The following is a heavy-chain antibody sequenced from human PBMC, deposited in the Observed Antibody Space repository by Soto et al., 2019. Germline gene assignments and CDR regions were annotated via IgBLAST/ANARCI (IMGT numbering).Heavy chain of an antibody. Sequence: QVQLVQSGAEVKKPGSSVKVSCKASGGTFSSYAISWVRQAPGQGLEWMGGIIPIFGTANYAQKFQGRVTTNADESRSTAHMELISLRSEDTAVYYCARGVASGVPAAIVGYYYGMDVGGQGTTGTVSS. CDR2: IIPIFGTA. J-gene: IGHJ6*02. D-gene: IGHD2-2*01. V-gene: IGHV1-69*01. CDR3: ARGVASGVPAAIVGYYYGMDV. CDR1: GGTFSSYA.